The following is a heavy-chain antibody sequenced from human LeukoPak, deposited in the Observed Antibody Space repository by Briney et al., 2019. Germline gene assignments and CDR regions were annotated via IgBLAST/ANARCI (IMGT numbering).Heavy chain of an antibody. CDR3: AKSITMIVVVIGVDY. CDR2: ISGSGGST. Sequence: GGSLRLSCAASGFTFSSYAMSWVRQAPGKGLEWVSAISGSGGSTYYADSVKGRFTISRDNSKNTLYLQMNSLRAEDTAAYYCAKSITMIVVVIGVDYWGQGTLVTVSS. D-gene: IGHD3-22*01. CDR1: GFTFSSYA. V-gene: IGHV3-23*01. J-gene: IGHJ4*02.